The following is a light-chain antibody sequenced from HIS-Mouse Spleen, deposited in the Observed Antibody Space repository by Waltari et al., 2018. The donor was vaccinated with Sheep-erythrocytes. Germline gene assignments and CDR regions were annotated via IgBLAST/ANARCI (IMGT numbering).Light chain of an antibody. Sequence: QSVLTQPPSASGTPGQRVTISCSGSSSNIGSNTVNWYQQLPGTAPKLLIYSNNRRPSGVPARSSGSKSGTSASLAISGLQSEDEADYYCAAWDDSLNGPVFGGGTKLTVL. CDR2: SNN. J-gene: IGLJ3*02. CDR1: SSNIGSNT. V-gene: IGLV1-44*01. CDR3: AAWDDSLNGPV.